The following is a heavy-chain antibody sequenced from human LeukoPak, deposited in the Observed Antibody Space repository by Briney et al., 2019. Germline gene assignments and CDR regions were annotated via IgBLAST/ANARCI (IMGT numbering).Heavy chain of an antibody. CDR3: ARDYIVVVPAATYWYFDL. V-gene: IGHV4-4*07. CDR1: GFSISSYY. CDR2: ICTSGRT. D-gene: IGHD2-2*01. Sequence: SETLSLTCTGSGFSISSYYWSWVRQPAGKGLEWIGRICTSGRTNYNPSLKRRVTMSLDTSNNQFSLKLSSVPAADTPVYYCARDYIVVVPAATYWYFDLWGRGTLVTVSS. J-gene: IGHJ2*01.